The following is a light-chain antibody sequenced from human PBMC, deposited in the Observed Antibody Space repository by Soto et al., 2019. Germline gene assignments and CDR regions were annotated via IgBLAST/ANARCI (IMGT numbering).Light chain of an antibody. CDR3: QQYETSSGT. Sequence: DIQTTQSPSTLSASVGDRVTITCRASQSISHFLAWYQQKPGKAPKVLIYDASTLESGVPPRFSGDGSRTEFTLTISGLQPDDFATYYCQQYETSSGTFGQGTKVDIK. CDR2: DAS. CDR1: QSISHF. V-gene: IGKV1-5*01. J-gene: IGKJ1*01.